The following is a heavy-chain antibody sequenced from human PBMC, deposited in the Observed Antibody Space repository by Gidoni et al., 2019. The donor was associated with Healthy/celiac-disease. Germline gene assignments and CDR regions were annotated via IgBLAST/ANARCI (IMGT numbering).Heavy chain of an antibody. CDR1: GFTFSSYA. Sequence: EVQLLESGGGLVQPGRSLRLSCAASGFTFSSYAMSWVRQAPGKGLEWVSAISGSGGSTYDADSVKGRFTISRDNSKNTLYLQTNSLRAEETAGYYCTKGITIFGVVTFPFDYWGQGTLVTVSS. CDR3: TKGITIFGVVTFPFDY. J-gene: IGHJ4*02. V-gene: IGHV3-23*01. CDR2: ISGSGGST. D-gene: IGHD3-3*01.